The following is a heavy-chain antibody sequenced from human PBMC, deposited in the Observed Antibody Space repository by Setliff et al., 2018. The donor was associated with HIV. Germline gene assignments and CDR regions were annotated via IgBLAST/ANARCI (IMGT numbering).Heavy chain of an antibody. CDR3: ARILLRFGELDDY. CDR2: ISSSSSTI. CDR1: GFSFSSYA. Sequence: GGSLRLSCAANGFSFSSYAMSWVRQAPGKGLEWVSYISSSSSTIYYADSVKGRFTISRDNAKNSLYLQMNSLRAEDTAVYYCARILLRFGELDDYWGQGTLVTVSS. J-gene: IGHJ4*02. V-gene: IGHV3-48*04. D-gene: IGHD3-10*01.